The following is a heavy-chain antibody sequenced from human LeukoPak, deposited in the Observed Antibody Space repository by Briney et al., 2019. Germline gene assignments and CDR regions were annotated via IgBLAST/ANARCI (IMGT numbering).Heavy chain of an antibody. CDR2: ISAYNGNT. V-gene: IGHV1-18*01. D-gene: IGHD2-2*01. Sequence: GASVKVSCKASGYTFTSYGISWVRQAPGQGLEWMGWISAYNGNTNYAQKLQGRVTMTTDTSTSTAYMELRSLRSDDTAVYYCARTIDPYDHCSSTSCQTSPDYWGQGTLVTVSS. CDR1: GYTFTSYG. J-gene: IGHJ4*02. CDR3: ARTIDPYDHCSSTSCQTSPDY.